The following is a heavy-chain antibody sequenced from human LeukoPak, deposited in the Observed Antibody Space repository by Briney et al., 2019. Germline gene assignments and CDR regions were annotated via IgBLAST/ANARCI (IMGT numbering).Heavy chain of an antibody. CDR1: GFTFSNYA. J-gene: IGHJ4*02. Sequence: AGGSLRLSCAASGFTFSNYAMSWVRQAPGKGLEWVSYIGSSGTTIFYADSVRGRFTISRDNAKNSLYLQMNSLRAEDTALYYCARGRSQAFYWGQGTLVTVSS. D-gene: IGHD3-3*02. CDR2: IGSSGTTI. CDR3: ARGRSQAFY. V-gene: IGHV3-48*04.